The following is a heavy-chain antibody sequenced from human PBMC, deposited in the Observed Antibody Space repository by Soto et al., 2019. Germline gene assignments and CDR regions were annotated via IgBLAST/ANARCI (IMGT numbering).Heavy chain of an antibody. V-gene: IGHV1-3*01. D-gene: IGHD4-17*01. CDR3: ARAVGTTVTSHAFDI. Sequence: ASVKVSCKASGYTFTSYAMHWVRQAPGQRLEWMGWINAGNGNTKYSQKFQGRVTITRDTSASTAYMELSSLGSEDTAVYYCARAVGTTVTSHAFDIWGQGTMVTVSS. CDR2: INAGNGNT. J-gene: IGHJ3*02. CDR1: GYTFTSYA.